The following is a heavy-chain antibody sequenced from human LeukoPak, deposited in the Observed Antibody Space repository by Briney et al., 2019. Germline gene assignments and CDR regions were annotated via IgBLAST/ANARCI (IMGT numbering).Heavy chain of an antibody. CDR1: GGSISSGSYY. D-gene: IGHD1-26*01. J-gene: IGHJ3*02. CDR3: ARGRTAWELLDVDVGDI. CDR2: IYTSGST. Sequence: PSETLSLTCTVSGGSISSGSYYWSWIRQPAGKGLEWIGRIYTSGSTNYNPSLKSRVTISVDTSKNQFSLKLSSVTAADTAVYYCARGRTAWELLDVDVGDIWGQGTMVTVSS. V-gene: IGHV4-61*02.